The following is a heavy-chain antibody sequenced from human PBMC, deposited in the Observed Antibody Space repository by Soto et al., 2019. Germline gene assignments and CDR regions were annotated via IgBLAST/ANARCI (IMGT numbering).Heavy chain of an antibody. CDR2: FYSSGSI. CDR1: GYSITTGGYY. D-gene: IGHD6-19*01. CDR3: ARMYSSGSGWFHP. Sequence: PSETLSLTCVVSGYSITTGGYYWSWIRHHPGKGLEWSGSFYSSGSIIYNPSLRRRVSISGDTSSNQFSMSLTSVTAADTARYYCARMYSSGSGWFHPWGQGTLVTVSS. J-gene: IGHJ5*02. V-gene: IGHV4-31*11.